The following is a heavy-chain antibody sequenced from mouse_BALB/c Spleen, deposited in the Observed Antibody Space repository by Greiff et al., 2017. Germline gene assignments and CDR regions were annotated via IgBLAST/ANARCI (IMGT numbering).Heavy chain of an antibody. CDR3: GRNYYGSSTWFAY. D-gene: IGHD1-1*01. CDR1: GYSFTGYF. CDR2: INPYNGDT. V-gene: IGHV1-37*01. J-gene: IGHJ3*01. Sequence: VQLQQSGPELVKPGASVKISCKASGYSFTGYFLNWGKQSHGKSLEWIGRINPYNGDTFYNQKFKGKATLTVDKSSSTAHMELLSLTSEDSAVYYCGRNYYGSSTWFAYWGQGTLVTVSA.